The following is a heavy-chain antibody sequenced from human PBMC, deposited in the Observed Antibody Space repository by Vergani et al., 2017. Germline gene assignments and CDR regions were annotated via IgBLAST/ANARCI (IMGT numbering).Heavy chain of an antibody. CDR3: TKGSRGYTGYFFDY. CDR1: GYSISSGYY. D-gene: IGHD5-12*01. V-gene: IGHV3-23*01. J-gene: IGHJ4*02. CDR2: VSGSSATP. Sequence: VQLQESGPGLLKPSETLSLTCTVSGYSISSGYYWGWIRQPPGKGLEWVSSVSGSSATPYYADSVKGRFIISRDNSKNTLHLQMNSLRADDTAVYYCTKGSRGYTGYFFDYWGQGTLATVSS.